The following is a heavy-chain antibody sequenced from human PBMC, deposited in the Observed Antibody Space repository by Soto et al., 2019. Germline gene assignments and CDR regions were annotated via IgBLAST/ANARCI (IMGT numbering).Heavy chain of an antibody. V-gene: IGHV2-5*02. J-gene: IGHJ4*02. CDR1: RLKHSTSGVG. D-gene: IGHD3-10*01. CDR3: AHRPHVLRWFGEYAFDY. Sequence: QITLKESGPPLVKPTQTLTMTCTFSRLKHSTSGVGVGWIRQPPGKALEWLALIYWDDDKRYSPSLQSRLTITKDTSKNQVVLTMTNMVPVDTATYYCAHRPHVLRWFGEYAFDYWGQGTLVTVSS. CDR2: IYWDDDK.